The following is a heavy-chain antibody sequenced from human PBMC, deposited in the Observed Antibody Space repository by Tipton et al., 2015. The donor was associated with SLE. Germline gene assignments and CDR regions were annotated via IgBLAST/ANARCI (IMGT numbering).Heavy chain of an antibody. CDR1: GGSISSSYY. D-gene: IGHD2-2*01. Sequence: TLSLTCTVSGGSISSSYYWGWIRQSPGKGLEWIGCISYTGSTYYNPSLKSRVTISVDMSKNQFSLKLTSVTAADTAVYYCATSPLTLWGQGTLVTVSS. V-gene: IGHV4-39*07. J-gene: IGHJ4*02. CDR3: ATSPLTL. CDR2: ISYTGST.